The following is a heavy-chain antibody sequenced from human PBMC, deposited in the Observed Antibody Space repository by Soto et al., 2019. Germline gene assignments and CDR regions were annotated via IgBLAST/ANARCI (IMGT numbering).Heavy chain of an antibody. D-gene: IGHD3-22*01. CDR2: IYPGDSDT. CDR1: GYSFTSYW. J-gene: IGHJ4*02. Sequence: GESLKISCKGSGYSFTSYWIGWVRQMPGKGLEWMGIIYPGDSDTRYSPSFQGQVTISADKSISTAYLQWSSLKASDTAMYYCATGRVYYYDSSGYTAGYWGQGTLVTVSS. V-gene: IGHV5-51*01. CDR3: ATGRVYYYDSSGYTAGY.